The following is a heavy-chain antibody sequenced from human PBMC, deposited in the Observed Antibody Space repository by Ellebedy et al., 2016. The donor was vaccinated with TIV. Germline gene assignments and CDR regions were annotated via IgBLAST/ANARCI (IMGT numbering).Heavy chain of an antibody. D-gene: IGHD2-21*01. V-gene: IGHV3-11*04. CDR3: ARPPAFCERVGDDCFYWYFDL. CDR2: ITSTGKVI. J-gene: IGHJ2*01. Sequence: GESLKISXTASGFTLNDFAMGWVRQAPGKGLELVSQITSTGKVIYYADSVKDRFTVSRDRTKNSVYLHMDSLRADDTALYYCARPPAFCERVGDDCFYWYFDLWGRGALVTVSS. CDR1: GFTLNDFA.